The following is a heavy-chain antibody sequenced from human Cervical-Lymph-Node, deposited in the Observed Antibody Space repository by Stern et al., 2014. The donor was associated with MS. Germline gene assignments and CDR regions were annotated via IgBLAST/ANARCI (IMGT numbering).Heavy chain of an antibody. D-gene: IGHD3-10*01. CDR3: ARDQGDYGSGSDQSWFDP. J-gene: IGHJ5*02. CDR1: RDTFSHYA. CDR2: IIPLLGTT. Sequence: QMQLVESGAELKKPGSSVTVSCKASRDTFSHYALSWVRQAPGQGLEWVGGIIPLLGTTSYAKGYEEKVGITAATSTSTTYMELNSLTSGDTAMYSCARDQGDYGSGSDQSWFDPWGQGTLVTVSS. V-gene: IGHV1-69*06.